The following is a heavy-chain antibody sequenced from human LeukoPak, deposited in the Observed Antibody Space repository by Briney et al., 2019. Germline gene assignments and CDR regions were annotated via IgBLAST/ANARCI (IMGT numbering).Heavy chain of an antibody. D-gene: IGHD1-26*01. Sequence: SETLSLTCTVSGYSISSGYYWGWIRQPPGKGLEWIGSIYHSGSTYYNPSLKSRVTISVYTSKNQFSLKLSSVTAVDTAVYYCARDSGSYKSFDYWGQGTLVTVSS. CDR1: GYSISSGYY. J-gene: IGHJ4*02. CDR3: ARDSGSYKSFDY. V-gene: IGHV4-38-2*02. CDR2: IYHSGST.